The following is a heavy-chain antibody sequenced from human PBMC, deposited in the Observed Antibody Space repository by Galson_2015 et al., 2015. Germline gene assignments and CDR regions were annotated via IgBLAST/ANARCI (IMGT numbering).Heavy chain of an antibody. CDR2: INTDGTII. CDR1: GFLFNNYY. V-gene: IGHV3-74*01. J-gene: IGHJ6*02. CDR3: ARGNYGMDV. Sequence: SLRLSCAASGFLFNNYYMHWVRQAPGKGLLWVSRINTDGTIITCADSVKGRFTISGDNAKNTLYLQMNSLRAEDMAVFYCARGNYGMDVWGQGTTVTVSS.